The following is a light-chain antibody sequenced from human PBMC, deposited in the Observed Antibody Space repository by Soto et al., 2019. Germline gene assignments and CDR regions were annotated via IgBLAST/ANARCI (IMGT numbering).Light chain of an antibody. CDR1: QNINSY. Sequence: DIQMTQSPSSLSASVGDRVTITCRASQNINSYLNWYQHKPGKAPKLLIYAASSLQSGVPSRFSGSASGTDFTLTVSSLQPEDFATYFCQQSYSTPRTFGQGTKVDIK. CDR3: QQSYSTPRT. CDR2: AAS. V-gene: IGKV1-39*01. J-gene: IGKJ1*01.